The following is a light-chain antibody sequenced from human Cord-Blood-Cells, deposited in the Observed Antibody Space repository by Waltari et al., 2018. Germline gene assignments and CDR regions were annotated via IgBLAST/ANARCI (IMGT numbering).Light chain of an antibody. Sequence: QSALTQPPSASGSPGQSVTISCPGTSSDVGGYTYVSWYQQHPGNPPNLMIYEVSKRPSGVPDRFSGSKSGNTASLTVSGLQAEDEADYYCSSYAGSNNLVFGGGTKLTVL. V-gene: IGLV2-8*01. J-gene: IGLJ2*01. CDR3: SSYAGSNNLV. CDR1: SSDVGGYTY. CDR2: EVS.